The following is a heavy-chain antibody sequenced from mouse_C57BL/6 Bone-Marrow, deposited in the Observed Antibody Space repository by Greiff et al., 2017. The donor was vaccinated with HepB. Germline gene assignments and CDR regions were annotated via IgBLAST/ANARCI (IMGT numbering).Heavy chain of an antibody. Sequence: QVQLQQSGAELARPGASVKLSCKASGYTFTSYGISWVKQRTGQGLEWIGEIYPRSGNTYYNEKFKGKATLTADKSSSTAYMELRSLTSEDSAVYFCARDGITTVVAYYFDYWGQGTTLTVSS. CDR2: IYPRSGNT. J-gene: IGHJ2*01. CDR3: ARDGITTVVAYYFDY. CDR1: GYTFTSYG. D-gene: IGHD1-1*01. V-gene: IGHV1-81*01.